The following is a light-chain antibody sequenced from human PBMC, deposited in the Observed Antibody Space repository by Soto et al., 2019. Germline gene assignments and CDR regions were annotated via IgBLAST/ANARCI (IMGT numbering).Light chain of an antibody. CDR3: QQFGSSRWT. J-gene: IGKJ1*01. CDR1: QSVSSKS. Sequence: EIVLTQSPGTLSLSPGERATLSCRASQSVSSKSFAWFQQIPGQAPRLLIYAVSSRATGIPDRFSGSGSGTDFTLTISRLEPEDFAVYYCQQFGSSRWTFGQGTKVEI. CDR2: AVS. V-gene: IGKV3-20*01.